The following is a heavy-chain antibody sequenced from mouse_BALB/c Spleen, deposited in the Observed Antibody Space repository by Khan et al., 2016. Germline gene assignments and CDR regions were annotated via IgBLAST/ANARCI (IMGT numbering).Heavy chain of an antibody. V-gene: IGHV9-3*02. J-gene: IGHJ3*01. D-gene: IGHD1-1*02. CDR2: INTNTGAP. CDR1: GYPFTNYG. CDR3: AIDVGTSWFPY. Sequence: QIQLVQSGLELKQPGATVTISCKASGYPFTNYGMNWVKQAPGKGLKWMGWINTNTGAPTYAEAFKGRFAFSLDTSASTAYFQLNNLKNADTATYCCAIDVGTSWFPYWGQGTLVTVSA.